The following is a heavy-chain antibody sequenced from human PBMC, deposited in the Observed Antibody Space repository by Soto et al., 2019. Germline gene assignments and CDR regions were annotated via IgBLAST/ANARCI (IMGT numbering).Heavy chain of an antibody. CDR1: GFTFSSYG. D-gene: IGHD5-18*01. V-gene: IGHV3-33*01. CDR3: ARHNTAMPTSYGMDV. J-gene: IGHJ6*02. Sequence: GGSLRLSCAASGFTFSSYGMHWVRQAPGKGLEWVAVVWYDGSNKYYEDSVKGRFTISRDNSKNTLYLQMNSLRAEDTAVYYCARHNTAMPTSYGMDVWGQGTTVTVSS. CDR2: VWYDGSNK.